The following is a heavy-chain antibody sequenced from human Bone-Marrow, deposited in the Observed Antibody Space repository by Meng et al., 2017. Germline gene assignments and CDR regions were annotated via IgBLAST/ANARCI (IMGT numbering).Heavy chain of an antibody. D-gene: IGHD3-10*01. J-gene: IGHJ4*02. CDR2: LSGVVFTT. Sequence: GCGGGWVRPRGPQGLFRATSRYSFSTDAMSWVRRAPGKGVEWRAALSGVVFTTYYADSVKGRFTISRHNSKNTLYLQVNSLRAEDTALYYCAKYSYGLGDYFDNWGQGALVTVSS. CDR3: AKYSYGLGDYFDN. V-gene: IGHV3-23*01. CDR1: RYSFSTDA.